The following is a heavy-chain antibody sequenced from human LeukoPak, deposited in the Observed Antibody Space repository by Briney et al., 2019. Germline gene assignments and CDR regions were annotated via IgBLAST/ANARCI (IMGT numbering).Heavy chain of an antibody. Sequence: PGGPLRLSCAASGFTFSSCWMGWVRQAPGKRLEWVANMNIDGSEKYYADSAKGRFTISRDNARNSVYLQMNSLRVEDTAVYYCARDPVEWELLLDYWGQGTLVTVSS. CDR2: MNIDGSEK. D-gene: IGHD1-26*01. CDR1: GFTFSSCW. CDR3: ARDPVEWELLLDY. V-gene: IGHV3-7*01. J-gene: IGHJ4*02.